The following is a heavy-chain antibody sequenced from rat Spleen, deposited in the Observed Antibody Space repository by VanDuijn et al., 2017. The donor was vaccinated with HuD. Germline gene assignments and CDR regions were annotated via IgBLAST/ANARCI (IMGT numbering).Heavy chain of an antibody. J-gene: IGHJ3*01. V-gene: IGHV5-31*01. CDR1: GFTFNYYW. CDR3: ARHEPNWFAY. Sequence: EVQLVESGGGLVQPGRSLKLSCITSGFTFNYYWMTWIRQAPGKGLEWVASITKDGGSLFYRDSVRGRFTISRNNAKSTLYLQMDSLRSEDTATYYCARHEPNWFAYWGQGTLVTVSS. CDR2: ITKDGGSL.